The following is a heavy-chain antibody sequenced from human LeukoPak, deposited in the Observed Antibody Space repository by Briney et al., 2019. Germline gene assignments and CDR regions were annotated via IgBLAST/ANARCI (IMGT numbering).Heavy chain of an antibody. Sequence: PGGSLRLSCAASGFTFSDYYMSWIRQAPGKGLEWVSYISSSSSYTNYADSVKGRFTISRDNAKNSLYLQVNSLRAEDTAVYYCARAPEVGGFDYWGQGTLVTVSS. CDR3: ARAPEVGGFDY. V-gene: IGHV3-11*06. CDR2: ISSSSSYT. D-gene: IGHD1-26*01. CDR1: GFTFSDYY. J-gene: IGHJ4*02.